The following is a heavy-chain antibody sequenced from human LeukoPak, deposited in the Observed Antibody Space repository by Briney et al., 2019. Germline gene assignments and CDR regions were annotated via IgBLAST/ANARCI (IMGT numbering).Heavy chain of an antibody. CDR1: GFTFDDYA. V-gene: IGHV3-9*01. Sequence: GGSLRLSCAASGFTFDDYAMHWVRHAPGKGLEWVSGISWNSGSIGYADSVKGRFTISRDNAKNSLYLQMNSLRAEDTALYYCAKDDTASYYYYGMDVWGQGTTVTVSS. D-gene: IGHD5-18*01. CDR3: AKDDTASYYYYGMDV. CDR2: ISWNSGSI. J-gene: IGHJ6*02.